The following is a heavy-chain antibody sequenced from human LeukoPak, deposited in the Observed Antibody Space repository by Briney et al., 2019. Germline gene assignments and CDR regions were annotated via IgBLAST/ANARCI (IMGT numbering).Heavy chain of an antibody. J-gene: IGHJ5*02. CDR2: MYTTGST. CDR3: ARDTVWDGWFDP. CDR1: GGSISSGSYY. Sequence: PSETLSLTCDVSGGSISSGSYYWSWIRQPAGKGLEWIGRMYTTGSTNYNPSLKSRVTISGDTSKNQFSLKLSSVTAADTAVYCCARDTVWDGWFDPWGQGTLVTVSS. V-gene: IGHV4-61*02. D-gene: IGHD1-14*01.